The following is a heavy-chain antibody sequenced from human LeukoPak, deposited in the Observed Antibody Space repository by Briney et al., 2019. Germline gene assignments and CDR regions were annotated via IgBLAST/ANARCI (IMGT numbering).Heavy chain of an antibody. CDR2: MNPNSGNT. V-gene: IGHV1-8*01. J-gene: IGHJ6*02. CDR3: ARDELRYLDWIYYYYYGMDV. Sequence: GASVKVSCKASGYTFTSYDINWVRQATGQGLEWMGWMNPNSGNTGYAQKFQGRVTMTRNTSISTAYMELSSLRSDDTAVYYCARDELRYLDWIYYYYYGMDVWGQGTTVTVSS. CDR1: GYTFTSYD. D-gene: IGHD3-9*01.